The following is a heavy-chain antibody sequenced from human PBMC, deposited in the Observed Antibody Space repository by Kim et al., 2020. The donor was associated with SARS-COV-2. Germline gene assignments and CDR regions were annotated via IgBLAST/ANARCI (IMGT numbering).Heavy chain of an antibody. CDR1: GSTFSRLG. J-gene: IGHJ3*01. CDR2: INAGNGYT. CDR3: ARGPEVGAMGGGGFDV. Sequence: ASVKVSCKASGSTFSRLGLHWVRQAPGQRLEWMGWINAGNGYTDYSQKFQGRVAITRDTSASTIYMEVSSLRFEDTALYLCARGPEVGAMGGGGFDVWGQGTMVT. D-gene: IGHD1-26*01. V-gene: IGHV1-3*01.